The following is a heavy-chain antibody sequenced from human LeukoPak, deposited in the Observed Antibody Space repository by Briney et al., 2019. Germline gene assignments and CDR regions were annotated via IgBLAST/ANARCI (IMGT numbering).Heavy chain of an antibody. CDR3: AREGDLVRGVVITGVLDY. CDR2: IYYSGST. Sequence: SETLSLTCTVSGGSISSYYWSWIRQPPGKGLEWIGYIYYSGSTNYNPSLKSRVTISVDTSKNQFSLKLSSVTAADTAAYYCAREGDLVRGVVITGVLDYWGQGTLVTVSS. D-gene: IGHD3-10*01. CDR1: GGSISSYY. V-gene: IGHV4-59*01. J-gene: IGHJ4*02.